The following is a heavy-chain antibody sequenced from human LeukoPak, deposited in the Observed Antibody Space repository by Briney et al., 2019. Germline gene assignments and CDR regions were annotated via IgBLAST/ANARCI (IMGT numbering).Heavy chain of an antibody. CDR3: ARGLFVGWFGELSNAFDI. V-gene: IGHV3-30*03. CDR2: ISYDGSNK. CDR1: GFTFSSFG. J-gene: IGHJ3*02. D-gene: IGHD3-10*01. Sequence: GGSLRLSCAASGFTFSSFGMHWVRQAPGKGLEWVAVISYDGSNKYHADSVKGRFTISRDNAKNSLYLQMNSLRAEDTALYHCARGLFVGWFGELSNAFDIWGQGTMVTVSS.